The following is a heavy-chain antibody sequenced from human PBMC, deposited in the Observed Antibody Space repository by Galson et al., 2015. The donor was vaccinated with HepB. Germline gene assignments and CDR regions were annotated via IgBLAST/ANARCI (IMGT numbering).Heavy chain of an antibody. J-gene: IGHJ4*02. D-gene: IGHD3-16*01. CDR3: ARAPKGWGPSDY. Sequence: SLRLSCAASGFTFDDYAIHWVRQVPGKGLEWVSGINWDGVLINYPDSVNGRFTVSRDNVKNCLYLQMNDLRPEDTALYFCARAPKGWGPSDYWCQGTLVTVSS. CDR1: GFTFDDYA. CDR2: INWDGVLI. V-gene: IGHV3-9*01.